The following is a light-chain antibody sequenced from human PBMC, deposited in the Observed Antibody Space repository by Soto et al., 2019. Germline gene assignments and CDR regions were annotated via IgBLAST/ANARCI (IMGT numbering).Light chain of an antibody. CDR3: QQYHDWPPFT. Sequence: ETMVMQSPATLSVSPGERVTLSCRASQRVASNLAWYQQKPGQAPRLLIYAASTRATGIPARFSGSGSETEFTLTISSLQPEDFAVYYCQQYHDWPPFTFGQGTKLE. CDR1: QRVASN. J-gene: IGKJ2*01. CDR2: AAS. V-gene: IGKV3D-15*01.